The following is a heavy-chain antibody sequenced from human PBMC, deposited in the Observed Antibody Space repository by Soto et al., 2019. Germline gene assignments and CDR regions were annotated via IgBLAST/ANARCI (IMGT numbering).Heavy chain of an antibody. V-gene: IGHV1-69*01. J-gene: IGHJ5*02. D-gene: IGHD1-26*01. Sequence: QVQLVQSGAELKKPGSSVKVSCKASGGNFTKYGISWVRQAPGQGLEWMGGTIPLFGTTNYAQKFRGRVTVTEDESTSTVYMELNSLRSEDTAMYYCARAHGTSGYNWFDPWGQGALVTVSS. CDR1: GGNFTKYG. CDR2: TIPLFGTT. CDR3: ARAHGTSGYNWFDP.